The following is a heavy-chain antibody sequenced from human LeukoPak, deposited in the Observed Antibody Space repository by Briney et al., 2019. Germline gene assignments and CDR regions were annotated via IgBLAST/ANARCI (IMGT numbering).Heavy chain of an antibody. CDR3: ARVPSYYGSGRGVMDV. D-gene: IGHD3-10*01. Sequence: ASVKVSRKASGYNFTTYEITWVRQAPGQGVEWMGWTSPSDDNTNLAQKFQGRLTMTTTTFTSTAYMELTSLRSDDTAVYYCARVPSYYGSGRGVMDVWGQGTTVTVAS. CDR2: TSPSDDNT. J-gene: IGHJ6*02. V-gene: IGHV1-18*01. CDR1: GYNFTTYE.